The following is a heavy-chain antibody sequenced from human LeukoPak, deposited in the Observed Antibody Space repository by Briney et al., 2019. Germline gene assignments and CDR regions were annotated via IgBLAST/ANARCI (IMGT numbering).Heavy chain of an antibody. CDR1: GFTFSGSA. D-gene: IGHD3-16*01. J-gene: IGHJ4*02. CDR2: IRSKANSYAT. V-gene: IGHV3-73*01. Sequence: GGSLRLSCTASGFTFSGSAMHWVRQASGKGLEWVGRIRSKANSYATVYAASVKGRFTTSRDDSKNTAYLQMNSLRAEDTAVYYCAKGTQVLPYRDYFDYWGQGTLVTVSS. CDR3: AKGTQVLPYRDYFDY.